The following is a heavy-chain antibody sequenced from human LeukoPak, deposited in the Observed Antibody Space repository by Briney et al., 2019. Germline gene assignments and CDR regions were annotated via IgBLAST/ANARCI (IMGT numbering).Heavy chain of an antibody. D-gene: IGHD3-3*01. Sequence: ASVKVSCKASGYTFTGYYMHWVRQAPGQGLEWMGWINPHTGGTNYAQKFQGRVTMTRDASISTAYMELSRLRSDDTAVYYCARVRVFWSGYYGESLDPWGQGTLVTVSS. CDR2: INPHTGGT. J-gene: IGHJ5*02. CDR3: ARVRVFWSGYYGESLDP. V-gene: IGHV1-2*02. CDR1: GYTFTGYY.